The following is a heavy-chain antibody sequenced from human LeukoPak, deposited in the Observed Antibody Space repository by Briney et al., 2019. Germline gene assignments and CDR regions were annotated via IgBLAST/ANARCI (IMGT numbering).Heavy chain of an antibody. CDR2: TSGTGGST. J-gene: IGHJ4*02. Sequence: GGSLRLSCAASGFTFSSYAMTWVRQAPGKGLEWVSSTSGTGGSTFYADSVKGRFTISRDNSKNTLYLQMNSLRAEDTAIYYCAKEREAYCSGGSCYGSDKLFPADYWGQGSLVTVSS. CDR1: GFTFSSYA. D-gene: IGHD2-15*01. CDR3: AKEREAYCSGGSCYGSDKLFPADY. V-gene: IGHV3-23*01.